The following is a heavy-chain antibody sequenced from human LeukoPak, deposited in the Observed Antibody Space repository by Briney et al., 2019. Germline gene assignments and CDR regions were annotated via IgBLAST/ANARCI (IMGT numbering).Heavy chain of an antibody. CDR1: GVTFSGYY. J-gene: IGHJ6*03. CDR2: NNHIGST. Sequence: WETLSLTCAVSGVTFSGYYWSWVRQPPGKGLEWIGENNHIGSTNYSPSLKSRVTISVDTSESKLSQHLSSVTAADAAVFFCVRGRRQWLEPPSDDYYCMDVWGKGTTVTVSS. V-gene: IGHV4-34*01. CDR3: VRGRRQWLEPPSDDYYCMDV. D-gene: IGHD6-19*01.